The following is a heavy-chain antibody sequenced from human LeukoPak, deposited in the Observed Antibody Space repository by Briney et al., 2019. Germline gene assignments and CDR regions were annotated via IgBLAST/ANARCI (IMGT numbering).Heavy chain of an antibody. D-gene: IGHD2-15*01. Sequence: ASVKVSCKASGYTFTGYYMHWVRQAPGQGLEWMGWINPNSGGTNYAQKFQGRVTMTRDTSISTAYMELSRLRFEDTAVYFCAREGYCRGGTCYSFDYWGQGTLVTVSS. J-gene: IGHJ4*02. CDR1: GYTFTGYY. CDR3: AREGYCRGGTCYSFDY. CDR2: INPNSGGT. V-gene: IGHV1-2*02.